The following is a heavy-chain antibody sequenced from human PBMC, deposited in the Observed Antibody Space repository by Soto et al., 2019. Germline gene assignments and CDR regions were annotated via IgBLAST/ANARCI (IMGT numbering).Heavy chain of an antibody. Sequence: SVKVSCKASGGTFSSYAISWVRQAPGQGLEWMGGINAGFGKANYAQEFQGRVTITRDASATTVYMELSSLRSEDTAVYYCAKGFGNYWAFDYWGQGTLVTVSS. CDR2: INAGFGKA. D-gene: IGHD1-26*01. CDR3: AKGFGNYWAFDY. V-gene: IGHV1-69*05. CDR1: GGTFSSYA. J-gene: IGHJ4*02.